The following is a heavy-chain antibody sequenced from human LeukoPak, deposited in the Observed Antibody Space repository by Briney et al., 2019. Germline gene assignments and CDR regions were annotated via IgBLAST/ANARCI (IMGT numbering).Heavy chain of an antibody. D-gene: IGHD6-19*01. CDR3: ASSPYSSGWHVY. Sequence: GGSLRLSCAASGFTFSSYGMSWVRQAPGKGLVWVSDINSDGSSTRYADSVKGRFTISRDNAKNTLYLQMNSLRAEDTAVYYCASSPYSSGWHVYWGQGTLVTVSS. CDR1: GFTFSSYG. J-gene: IGHJ4*02. CDR2: INSDGSST. V-gene: IGHV3-74*01.